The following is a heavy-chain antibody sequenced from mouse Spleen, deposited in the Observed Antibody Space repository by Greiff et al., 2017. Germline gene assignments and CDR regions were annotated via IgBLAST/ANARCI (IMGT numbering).Heavy chain of an antibody. Sequence: VQLKQSGPELVKPGASVKISCKASGYSFTDYNMNWVKQSNGKSLEWIGVINPNYGTSSYNQKFKGKATLTVDQSSSTAYMQLNSLTSEDSAVYYCARSGGSSRYYFDYWGQGTTLTVSS. CDR3: ARSGGSSRYYFDY. CDR1: GYSFTDYN. D-gene: IGHD1-1*01. J-gene: IGHJ2*01. V-gene: IGHV1-39*01. CDR2: INPNYGTS.